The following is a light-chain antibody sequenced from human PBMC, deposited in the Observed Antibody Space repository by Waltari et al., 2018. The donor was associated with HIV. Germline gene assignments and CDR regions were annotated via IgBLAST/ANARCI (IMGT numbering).Light chain of an antibody. CDR1: SGPVTSVDR. Sequence: QAVVTQEPSLTVSPGGTVTITCGSSSGPVTSVDRPYWFQQKSGQAPRTLIYDTFNTHSWTPARFSGSLLGGKAALTLSGAQPEDEAEYFCLLSFAGARPVVFGGGTNLTVL. CDR3: LLSFAGARPVV. CDR2: DTF. J-gene: IGLJ2*01. V-gene: IGLV7-46*01.